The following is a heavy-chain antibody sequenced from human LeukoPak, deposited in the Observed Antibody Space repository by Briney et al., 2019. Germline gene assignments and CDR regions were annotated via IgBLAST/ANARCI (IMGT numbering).Heavy chain of an antibody. J-gene: IGHJ6*03. CDR2: TYYRSKWYN. CDR1: GDSVSSNSAA. CDR3: ARAWIQPNYYDSSGYYPQYYYYYYMDV. D-gene: IGHD3-22*01. V-gene: IGHV6-1*01. Sequence: SQTLSLTCAISGDSVSSNSAAWNWIRQSPSRGLEWLGRTYYRSKWYNDYAVSVKSRITINPDTSKNQFSLQLNSVTPEDTAVYYCARAWIQPNYYDSSGYYPQYYYYYYMDVWGKGATVTVSS.